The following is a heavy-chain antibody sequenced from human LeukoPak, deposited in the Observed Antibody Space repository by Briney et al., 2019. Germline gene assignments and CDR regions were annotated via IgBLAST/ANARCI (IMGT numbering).Heavy chain of an antibody. CDR2: INHSGST. J-gene: IGHJ4*02. Sequence: SETLSLTCAVYGGSFSGYYWSWIRQPPGKGLEWIGEINHSGSTNYNPSLKSRVTISVDTSKNQFSLKLSSVTAADTAVYYCASPVPDHGYSDYDSGVNWGQGTLVTVSS. V-gene: IGHV4-34*01. CDR1: GGSFSGYY. CDR3: ASPVPDHGYSDYDSGVN. D-gene: IGHD5-12*01.